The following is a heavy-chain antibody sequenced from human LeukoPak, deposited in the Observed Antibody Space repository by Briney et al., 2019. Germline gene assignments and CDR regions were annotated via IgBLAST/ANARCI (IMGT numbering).Heavy chain of an antibody. CDR1: GGSISSSSYY. J-gene: IGHJ4*02. CDR2: IYYIGST. V-gene: IGHV4-39*07. Sequence: SETLSLTCTVSGGSISSSSYYWGWIRQPPGKGLEWIGSIYYIGSTYYNPSLKSRVTMSVDTSKNQFSLKLSSVTAADTAVYYCAGASMGSMGDAVGSSWLPNTYYYFDYWGQGTLVTVSS. CDR3: AGASMGSMGDAVGSSWLPNTYYYFDY. D-gene: IGHD6-13*01.